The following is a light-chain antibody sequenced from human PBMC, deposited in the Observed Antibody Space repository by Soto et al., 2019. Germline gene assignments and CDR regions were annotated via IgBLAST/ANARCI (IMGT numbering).Light chain of an antibody. V-gene: IGKV1-39*01. Sequence: DIQMTQSPCSLSASVGDRVTITCRASQSISSYLNWYQQKPGKAPKLLLYAASSLQSGVPSRFSGSGSGTDFSLTISSLQAEDFATYYCQQSYSTHWTFGQGTKVEIK. CDR2: AAS. CDR1: QSISSY. J-gene: IGKJ1*01. CDR3: QQSYSTHWT.